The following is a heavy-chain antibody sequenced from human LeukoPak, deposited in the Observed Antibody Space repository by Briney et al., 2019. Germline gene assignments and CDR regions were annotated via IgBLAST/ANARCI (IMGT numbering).Heavy chain of an antibody. Sequence: GGSLRLSCVASGFTFSSYAMSWVRQAPGKGLQWVSSIGGSGNFTFYTDSVKGRFTISRDNSKNTLYVQMNSLRAEDTAVYYCARGAWTAYYFDYWGQGTLVTVSS. J-gene: IGHJ4*02. D-gene: IGHD3/OR15-3a*01. CDR2: IGGSGNFT. V-gene: IGHV3-23*01. CDR3: ARGAWTAYYFDY. CDR1: GFTFSSYA.